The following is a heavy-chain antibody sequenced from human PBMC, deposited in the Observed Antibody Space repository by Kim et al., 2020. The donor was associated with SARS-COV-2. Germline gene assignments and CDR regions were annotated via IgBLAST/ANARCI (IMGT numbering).Heavy chain of an antibody. J-gene: IGHJ4*02. V-gene: IGHV3-23*01. CDR3: AKAHYDILTAFDF. D-gene: IGHD3-9*01. Sequence: ADPGKGRFTISRDNSKTTLFLQMNSLRAEDTAVYYCAKAHYDILTAFDFWGQGTLVTVSS.